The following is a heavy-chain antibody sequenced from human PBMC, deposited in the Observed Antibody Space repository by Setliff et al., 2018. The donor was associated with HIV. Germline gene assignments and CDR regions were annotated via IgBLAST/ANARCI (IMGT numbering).Heavy chain of an antibody. CDR1: GGSISSTSYY. Sequence: PSETLSLTCTVSGGSISSTSYYWGWIRQPPGKGLEWIGNIYYTGSTYYNPSLNSRVAVSLDTSKNQFSLKLSSVTAADTAVYYCTREFHRGIPDYFDSWGQGILVTVSS. D-gene: IGHD2-2*02. CDR3: TREFHRGIPDYFDS. V-gene: IGHV4-39*07. J-gene: IGHJ4*02. CDR2: IYYTGST.